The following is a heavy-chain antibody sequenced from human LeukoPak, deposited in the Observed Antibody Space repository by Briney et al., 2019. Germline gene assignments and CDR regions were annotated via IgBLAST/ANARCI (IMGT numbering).Heavy chain of an antibody. J-gene: IGHJ4*02. Sequence: PGGSLRLSCAASGFTFSSYAMHWVRQAPGKGLEWVAVISYDGSNEYYADSVKGRFTISRDNSKNTLYLQMNSLRAEDTAVYYCARDFSSYYYDSSGLDYWGQGTLVTVSS. D-gene: IGHD3-22*01. CDR2: ISYDGSNE. CDR1: GFTFSSYA. V-gene: IGHV3-30*04. CDR3: ARDFSSYYYDSSGLDY.